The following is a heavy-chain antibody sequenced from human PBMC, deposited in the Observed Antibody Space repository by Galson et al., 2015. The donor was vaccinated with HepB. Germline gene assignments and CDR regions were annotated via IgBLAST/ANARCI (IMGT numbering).Heavy chain of an antibody. CDR2: ISSSSGTI. J-gene: IGHJ4*02. CDR3: ARDVYNWNYGNGFDY. D-gene: IGHD1-7*01. V-gene: IGHV3-48*02. CDR1: GFTFSSYS. Sequence: SLRLSCAASGFTFSSYSMNWVRQAPGKGLEWVSYISSSSGTIYYADSVKGRFTISRDNAKNSLYLQMNSLRDEDTAVYYCARDVYNWNYGNGFDYWGQGTLVTVSS.